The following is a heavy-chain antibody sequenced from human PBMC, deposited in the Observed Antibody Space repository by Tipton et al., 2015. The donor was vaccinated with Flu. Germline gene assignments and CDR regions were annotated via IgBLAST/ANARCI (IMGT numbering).Heavy chain of an antibody. J-gene: IGHJ2*01. CDR1: GFTFSSYG. Sequence: QVQLVQSGGGVVQPGRSLRLSCAASGFTFSSYGMHWVRQAPGKGLEWVAVIWYDGSNKYYADSVKGRFTISRDNSKNTLNLQMNSLRAEDTAVYYCASDVGFRYFDLWGRGTLVTVSS. D-gene: IGHD1-26*01. V-gene: IGHV3-33*01. CDR3: ASDVGFRYFDL. CDR2: IWYDGSNK.